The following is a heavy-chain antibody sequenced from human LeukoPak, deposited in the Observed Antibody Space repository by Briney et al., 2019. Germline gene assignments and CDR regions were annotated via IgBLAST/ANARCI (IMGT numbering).Heavy chain of an antibody. V-gene: IGHV4-39*07. J-gene: IGHJ4*02. Sequence: NPSETLSLTCTVSGGSISSSSYYWGWIRQPPGKGLEWIGSIYYSGSTYYNPSLKSRVTISVDTSKNQFSLKLSSVTAADTAVYYCARLSTVTTSFDYWGQGTLVTVPS. CDR1: GGSISSSSYY. D-gene: IGHD4-17*01. CDR2: IYYSGST. CDR3: ARLSTVTTSFDY.